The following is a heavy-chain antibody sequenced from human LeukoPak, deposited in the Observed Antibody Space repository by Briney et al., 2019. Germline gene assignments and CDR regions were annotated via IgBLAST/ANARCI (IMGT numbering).Heavy chain of an antibody. CDR1: GGSFSGYY. J-gene: IGHJ4*02. D-gene: IGHD1-26*01. Sequence: SETLSLTCAVYGGSFSGYYWIWIRQTPEKGLEWIGEINHSGITNYNPSFKSRVAISVDTSKNQFSLKLSSVAAADTAIYYCAKAPGWPAGRSGSLLYWGQGTLVTVSS. V-gene: IGHV4-34*01. CDR2: INHSGIT. CDR3: AKAPGWPAGRSGSLLY.